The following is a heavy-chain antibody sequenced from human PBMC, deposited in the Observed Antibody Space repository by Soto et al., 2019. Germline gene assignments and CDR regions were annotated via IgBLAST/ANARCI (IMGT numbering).Heavy chain of an antibody. CDR1: GFTFDDYG. D-gene: IGHD6-25*01. CDR2: TNWNGGST. CDR3: ARYWEVAAAVGFDY. V-gene: IGHV3-20*04. J-gene: IGHJ4*02. Sequence: EVQLVESGGGVVRPGGSLRLSCAASGFTFDDYGMNWLRQARGKGLEWVSGTNWNGGSTGYADSVKGRITISRDNSKNSLYLQMMSLRSEDTALYYCARYWEVAAAVGFDYWRQGTLVTVSS.